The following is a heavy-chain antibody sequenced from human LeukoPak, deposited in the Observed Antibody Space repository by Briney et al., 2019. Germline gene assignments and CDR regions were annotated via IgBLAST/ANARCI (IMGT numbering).Heavy chain of an antibody. V-gene: IGHV4-61*08. Sequence: SETLSLTCTVSGGSISSGGYYWSWIRQPPGKGLEWIGYIYYSGSTNYNPSLKSRVTISIDTSKNQFSLKLSSVTAADTAVYYCARGDYGDYEQTYYFDYWGQGTLVTVSS. D-gene: IGHD4-17*01. CDR1: GGSISSGGYY. J-gene: IGHJ4*02. CDR3: ARGDYGDYEQTYYFDY. CDR2: IYYSGST.